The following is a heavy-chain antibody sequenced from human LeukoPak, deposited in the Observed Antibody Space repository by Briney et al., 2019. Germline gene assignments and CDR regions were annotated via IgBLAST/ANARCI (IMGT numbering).Heavy chain of an antibody. CDR1: GFIFSSYN. CDR3: ARVGPQGADHYVDV. Sequence: GGSLRLSCAASGFIFSSYNMNWVRQAPGKGLEWVSSISSSSSYIYYADSVKGRFTISRDNAETSLYLQMNSLRAEDTAVYYCARVGPQGADHYVDVWGKGTTVTISS. V-gene: IGHV3-21*01. J-gene: IGHJ6*03. CDR2: ISSSSSYI. D-gene: IGHD3-16*01.